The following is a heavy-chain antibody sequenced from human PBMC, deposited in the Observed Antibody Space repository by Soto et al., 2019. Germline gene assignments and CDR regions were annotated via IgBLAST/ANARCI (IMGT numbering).Heavy chain of an antibody. CDR1: GGYISSYD. CDR3: ARHSIAAAGSDFDY. Sequence: PSETLSLTCTVSGGYISSYDWSWIRQPPGKGLEWIGYIYYSGSTNYNPSLKSRVTISVDTSKNQFSLKLSSVTAADTAVYYCARHSIAAAGSDFDYWGQGTLVTVS. CDR2: IYYSGST. J-gene: IGHJ4*02. V-gene: IGHV4-59*08. D-gene: IGHD6-13*01.